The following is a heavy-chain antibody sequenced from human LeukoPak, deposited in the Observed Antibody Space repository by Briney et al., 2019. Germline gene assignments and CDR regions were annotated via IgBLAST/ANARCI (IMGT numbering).Heavy chain of an antibody. D-gene: IGHD1-1*01. CDR2: INPSGGST. Sequence: ASVKVSCKASGYTFISYYIHWVRQAPGQGLEWMGIINPSGGSTSYAQKFQGRVTMTRDTSTSTVYMDLSSLTSEDTAVYYCARAYNWNDKFDYWGPGTLVTVSS. CDR1: GYTFISYY. V-gene: IGHV1-46*01. CDR3: ARAYNWNDKFDY. J-gene: IGHJ4*02.